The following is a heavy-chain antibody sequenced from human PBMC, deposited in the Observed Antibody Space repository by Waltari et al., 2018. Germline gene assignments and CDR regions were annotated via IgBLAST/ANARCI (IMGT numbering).Heavy chain of an antibody. Sequence: EVQLVESGGGLVQPGGSLRLSCAASGFTFTSYWMYWVRQAPGKGLVYVSRINNDGSATTYTDSVKGRFTVSRDNAKNTLYLQMNSLGVQDTARYYCARGGAYHAFDIWGQGTLVTVSS. D-gene: IGHD2-2*01. J-gene: IGHJ3*02. CDR3: ARGGAYHAFDI. CDR2: INNDGSAT. CDR1: GFTFTSYW. V-gene: IGHV3-74*01.